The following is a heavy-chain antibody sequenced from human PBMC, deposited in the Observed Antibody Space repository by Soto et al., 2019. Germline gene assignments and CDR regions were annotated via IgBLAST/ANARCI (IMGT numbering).Heavy chain of an antibody. D-gene: IGHD5-12*01. Sequence: SVKVSCKASGGTFSSYAISWVRQAPGQGLEWMGGIIPIFGTANYAQKFQGRVTITADESTSTAYMELSSLGSEDTAVYYCARGRGWLQYSWYYYGMDVWGQGTTVTVSS. CDR2: IIPIFGTA. J-gene: IGHJ6*02. V-gene: IGHV1-69*13. CDR3: ARGRGWLQYSWYYYGMDV. CDR1: GGTFSSYA.